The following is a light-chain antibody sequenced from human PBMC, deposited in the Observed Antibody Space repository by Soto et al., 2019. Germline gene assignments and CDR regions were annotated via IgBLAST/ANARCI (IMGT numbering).Light chain of an antibody. V-gene: IGKV1-39*01. CDR3: QQSYTMPYT. CDR1: QSISDY. Sequence: DIQMTQSPSSLSAFVGDRVTITCRASQSISDYLNWYQHRPGTAPKLLIFAASSLQSGVPSRFSGSRSGTDFILTISSLQPEDFATYYCQQSYTMPYTFGQGTELEIK. J-gene: IGKJ2*01. CDR2: AAS.